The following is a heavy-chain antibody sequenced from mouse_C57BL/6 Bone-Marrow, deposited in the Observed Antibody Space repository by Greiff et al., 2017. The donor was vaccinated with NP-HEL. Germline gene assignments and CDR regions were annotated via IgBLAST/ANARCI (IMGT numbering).Heavy chain of an antibody. V-gene: IGHV2-2*01. CDR1: GFSLTSYG. J-gene: IGHJ1*03. CDR2: IWSGGST. Sequence: SGPGLVQPSQSLSITCTVSGFSLTSYGVHWVRQSPGKGLEWLGVIWSGGSTDYNAAFISRLSISKDNSKSQVFFKMNSLQADDTAIYYCARKATTVVDWYFDVWGTGTTVTVSS. CDR3: ARKATTVVDWYFDV. D-gene: IGHD1-1*01.